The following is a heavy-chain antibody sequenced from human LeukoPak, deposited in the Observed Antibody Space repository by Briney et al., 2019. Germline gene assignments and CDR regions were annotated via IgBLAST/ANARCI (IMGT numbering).Heavy chain of an antibody. CDR1: GFTFHNYA. V-gene: IGHV3-9*01. CDR3: AREADWTLDY. D-gene: IGHD3-9*01. CDR2: ISWNSGNN. J-gene: IGHJ4*02. Sequence: GGSLRLSCAASGFTFHNYAMHWVRQPPGKGLEWVSGISWNSGNNCYADSVRGRFTISRDNAKNSLYLQMNSLRAEDTALYFCAREADWTLDYWGEGTLVTVSS.